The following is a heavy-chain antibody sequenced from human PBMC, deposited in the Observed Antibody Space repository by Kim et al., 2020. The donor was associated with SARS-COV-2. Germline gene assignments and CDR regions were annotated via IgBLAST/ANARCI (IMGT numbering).Heavy chain of an antibody. CDR3: ARVPITIFGVVITNGMDV. Sequence: SETLSLTCAVYGGSFSGYYWSWIRQPPGKGLEWIGEINHSGSTNYNPSLKSRVTISVDTSKNQFSLKLSSVTAADTAVYYCARVPITIFGVVITNGMDVWGQGTTVTVSS. J-gene: IGHJ6*02. CDR1: GGSFSGYY. CDR2: INHSGST. V-gene: IGHV4-34*01. D-gene: IGHD3-3*01.